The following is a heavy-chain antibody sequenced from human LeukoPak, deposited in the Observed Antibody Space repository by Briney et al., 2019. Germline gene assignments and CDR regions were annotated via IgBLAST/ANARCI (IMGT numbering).Heavy chain of an antibody. CDR1: GYTFISYV. J-gene: IGHJ3*02. D-gene: IGHD5-24*01. V-gene: IGHV1-18*01. CDR2: ISAYNGNT. Sequence: GASVKVSCKASGYTFISYVISWVRQAPGQGLEWMGWISAYNGNTNYAQKLQGRVTMTTDTSTSTVYMELRSLRSDDTAVYYCARVAQRWLQVDAFDIWGQGTMVTVSS. CDR3: ARVAQRWLQVDAFDI.